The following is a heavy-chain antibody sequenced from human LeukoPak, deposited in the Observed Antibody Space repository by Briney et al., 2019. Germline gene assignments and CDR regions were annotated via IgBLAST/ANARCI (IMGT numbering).Heavy chain of an antibody. D-gene: IGHD4-11*01. CDR2: IYTSGST. Sequence: SETLSLTCTVSGGSISSYYWSWIRQPAGKGLEWIGRIYTSGSTNYNPSLKSRVTMSVDTSKSQFSLKLSSVTAADTAVYYCAGLRDYTYYYYYMDVWGKGTTVTVSS. V-gene: IGHV4-4*07. J-gene: IGHJ6*03. CDR3: AGLRDYTYYYYYMDV. CDR1: GGSISSYY.